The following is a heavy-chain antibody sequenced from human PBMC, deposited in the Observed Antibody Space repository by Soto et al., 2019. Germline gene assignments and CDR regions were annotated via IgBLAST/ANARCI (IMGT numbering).Heavy chain of an antibody. J-gene: IGHJ1*01. D-gene: IGHD3-22*01. V-gene: IGHV4-31*03. CDR2: IDYSGST. CDR1: GGSISSGRYY. CDR3: ARDGPYDSSGYEYFQH. Sequence: PSETLSLTCTVSGGSISSGRYYWSWIRHHPGKGLEWIGYIDYSGSTYYIPSLKSRTTISVDTSKNQFSLKLSYVTAADTAVYYCARDGPYDSSGYEYFQHWGQGTLVTV.